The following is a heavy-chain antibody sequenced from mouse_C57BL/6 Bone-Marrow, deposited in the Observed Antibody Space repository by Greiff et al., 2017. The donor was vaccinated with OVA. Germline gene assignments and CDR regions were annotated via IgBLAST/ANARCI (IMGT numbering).Heavy chain of an antibody. CDR2: IRNKANGYTT. Sequence: EVQLQESGGGLVQPGGSLSLSCAASGFTFTDYYMSWVRQPPGKALEWLGFIRNKANGYTTEYSASVKGRFTISRDNSQSILYLQMNALRAEDSATYYCAREGNYDYDAYWYFDVWGTGTTVTVSS. CDR3: AREGNYDYDAYWYFDV. V-gene: IGHV7-3*01. D-gene: IGHD2-4*01. J-gene: IGHJ1*03. CDR1: GFTFTDYY.